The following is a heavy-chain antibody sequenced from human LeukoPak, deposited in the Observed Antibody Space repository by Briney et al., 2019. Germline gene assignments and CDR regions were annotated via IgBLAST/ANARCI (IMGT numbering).Heavy chain of an antibody. CDR1: GYTFTGYY. V-gene: IGHV1-2*02. J-gene: IGHJ4*02. CDR2: INPNSGGT. CDR3: ARGSLRFLGWLLFDY. D-gene: IGHD3-3*01. Sequence: ASVKVSCKASGYTFTGYYMHWVRQAPGQGLEWMGWINPNSGGTNYAQKFQGRVTMTRDTSISTAYMELSRLRSDDTAVYYCARGSLRFLGWLLFDYWGQGTLVTVSS.